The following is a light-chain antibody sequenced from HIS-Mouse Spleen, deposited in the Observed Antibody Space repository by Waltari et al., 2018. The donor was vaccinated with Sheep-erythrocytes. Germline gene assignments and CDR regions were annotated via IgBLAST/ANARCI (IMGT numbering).Light chain of an antibody. CDR2: EVS. Sequence: QSALTQPPSASGSPGQSVTISCTGTSSDVGGYNYVSWYQQHPGKAPKLMFYEVSKLPSGVPDRFSGSKAGNTASLTGSGLQAEDEADYYCSSYAGSNNYVFGTGTKVTVL. V-gene: IGLV2-8*01. CDR3: SSYAGSNNYV. CDR1: SSDVGGYNY. J-gene: IGLJ1*01.